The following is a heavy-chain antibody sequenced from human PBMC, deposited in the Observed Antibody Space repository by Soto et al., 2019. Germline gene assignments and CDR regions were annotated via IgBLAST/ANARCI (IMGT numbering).Heavy chain of an antibody. D-gene: IGHD6-6*01. Sequence: SVKVSCKASGYTFTSYGISWVRQAPGQGLEWMGWISAYNGNTNYAQKLQGRVTMTTDTSTSTAYMELRSLRSDDTAVYYCARDYEYKPSYYYYGMDVWGQGTTVTVSS. CDR2: ISAYNGNT. CDR1: GYTFTSYG. V-gene: IGHV1-18*04. J-gene: IGHJ6*02. CDR3: ARDYEYKPSYYYYGMDV.